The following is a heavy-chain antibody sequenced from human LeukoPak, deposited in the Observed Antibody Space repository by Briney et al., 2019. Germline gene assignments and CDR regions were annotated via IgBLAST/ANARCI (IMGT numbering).Heavy chain of an antibody. V-gene: IGHV1-2*02. CDR1: GYTFTNYF. Sequence: ASVKVSCKASGYTFTNYFIHWVRQAPGQGLKWMGWINPSSGGTNYAQKFQGRVTMTRDTSISTAYMELSSLTSGDTAVYYCARDYYGSGKRFDYWGQGTLVTVFS. CDR2: INPSSGGT. J-gene: IGHJ4*02. CDR3: ARDYYGSGKRFDY. D-gene: IGHD3-10*01.